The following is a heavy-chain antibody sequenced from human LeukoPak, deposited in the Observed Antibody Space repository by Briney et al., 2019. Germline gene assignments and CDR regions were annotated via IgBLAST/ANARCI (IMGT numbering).Heavy chain of an antibody. J-gene: IGHJ5*02. CDR2: INPNSGGT. CDR1: GYTFTGYY. V-gene: IGHV1-2*06. CDR3: ARVVGSKNTNWFDP. Sequence: ASVKVSCKASGYTFTGYYMHWVRQAPGQGLEWMGRINPNSGGTNYAQKFRGRVTMTRDTSISTAYMELSRLRSDDTAVYYCARVVGSKNTNWFDPWGQGTLVTVSS. D-gene: IGHD2-15*01.